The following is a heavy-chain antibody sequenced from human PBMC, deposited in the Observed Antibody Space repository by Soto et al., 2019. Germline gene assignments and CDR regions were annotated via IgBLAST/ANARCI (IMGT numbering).Heavy chain of an antibody. Sequence: QVQLVQSGAEVKKPGASVKVSCKASGYTFTSYGISWARQAPGQGLEWVGWISAYNGNKNYAQSLHGRVTMTTDTSTSTAYMELRSLRSDDTAVYYCARVYVTTVTTGGDYWGQGTLVTVSS. CDR3: ARVYVTTVTTGGDY. V-gene: IGHV1-18*01. CDR1: GYTFTSYG. D-gene: IGHD4-17*01. CDR2: ISAYNGNK. J-gene: IGHJ4*02.